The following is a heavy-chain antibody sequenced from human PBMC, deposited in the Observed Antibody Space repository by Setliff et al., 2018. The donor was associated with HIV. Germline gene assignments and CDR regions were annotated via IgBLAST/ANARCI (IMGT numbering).Heavy chain of an antibody. J-gene: IGHJ4*02. CDR1: GGSISSHF. CDR2: VYYDAST. Sequence: KLSETLSLTCTVSGGSISSHFWSWIRQPPGKGLEWIGTVYYDASTIYTPSLNSRVTISVDTSKNQFSLKLSSVTAADTAVYYCARDPMYSSSGGLFDYWGQGTLVTVSS. D-gene: IGHD6-6*01. CDR3: ARDPMYSSSGGLFDY. V-gene: IGHV4-59*11.